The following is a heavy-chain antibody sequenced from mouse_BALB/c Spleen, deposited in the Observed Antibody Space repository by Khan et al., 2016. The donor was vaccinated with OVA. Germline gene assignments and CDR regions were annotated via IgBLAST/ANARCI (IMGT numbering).Heavy chain of an antibody. D-gene: IGHD1-1*01. Sequence: VQLQQPGPELVKPGASVKISCKASGYSFTGYFMNWVMQSHGKSLEWIGRINPHIGETFYNQKFKDKATLTVDDSSRTAHMALRSLASEDSAVYYCARKNGSDFDYWGQGTTRTVSS. V-gene: IGHV1-20*02. J-gene: IGHJ2*01. CDR2: INPHIGET. CDR3: ARKNGSDFDY. CDR1: GYSFTGYF.